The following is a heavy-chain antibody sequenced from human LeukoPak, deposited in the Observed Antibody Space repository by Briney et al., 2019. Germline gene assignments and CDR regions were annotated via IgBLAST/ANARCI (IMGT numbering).Heavy chain of an antibody. D-gene: IGHD1-26*01. CDR1: GGSISGYY. V-gene: IGHV4-4*07. CDR2: IHTSGST. CDR3: ARGLTGSYYFDY. Sequence: SETLSLTCTVSGGSISGYYWTWVRQPAGKGLEWIGRIHTSGSTSYHPSLRSRVAMSVDTSNTQFSLKMTSVTAADTAVYYCARGLTGSYYFDYWGQGTLVTVSS. J-gene: IGHJ4*02.